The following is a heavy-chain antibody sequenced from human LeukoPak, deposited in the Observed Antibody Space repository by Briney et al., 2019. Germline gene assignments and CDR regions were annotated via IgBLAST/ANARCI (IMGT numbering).Heavy chain of an antibody. V-gene: IGHV4-31*11. CDR3: ARGRSAAGNFDY. Sequence: SQTLSLTCAVSGGSLGSGGYYWGWIRHQPGKGLEWIGYIYSSGSTDYNPSLKGRLAISVDTPKNQFSLKVTFVTAADTAVYYCARGRSAAGNFDYWGQGTLVTVSS. J-gene: IGHJ4*02. CDR1: GGSLGSGGYY. CDR2: IYSSGST. D-gene: IGHD6-13*01.